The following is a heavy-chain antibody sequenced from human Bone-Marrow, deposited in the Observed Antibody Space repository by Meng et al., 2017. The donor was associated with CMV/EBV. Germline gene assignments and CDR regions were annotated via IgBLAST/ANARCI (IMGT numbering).Heavy chain of an antibody. V-gene: IGHV1-8*01. D-gene: IGHD2-2*01. CDR3: ATLEAISAAPRGGWFDP. Sequence: VKVSCKASGYTFTSYDINWVRQATGQGLEWMGWMNPNSGNTGYAQKFQGRVTMTRNTSISTAYMELSSLRSEGTAVYYCATLEAISAAPRGGWFDPWGQGTLVTVSS. CDR1: GYTFTSYD. CDR2: MNPNSGNT. J-gene: IGHJ5*02.